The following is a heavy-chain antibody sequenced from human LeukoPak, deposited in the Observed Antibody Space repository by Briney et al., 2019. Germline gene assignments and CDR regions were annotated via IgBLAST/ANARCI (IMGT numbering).Heavy chain of an antibody. D-gene: IGHD6-13*01. CDR2: ISSSSSYI. CDR3: ARDYSSPGNFDY. Sequence: PGGSLRLSCAASGFTFSSYSMNWVRQAPGKGLEWVSSISSSSSYIYYADSVKGRFTSSSDNAKNSLYLQMNSLRAEDTAVYYCARDYSSPGNFDYWGQGTLVTVSS. CDR1: GFTFSSYS. J-gene: IGHJ4*02. V-gene: IGHV3-21*01.